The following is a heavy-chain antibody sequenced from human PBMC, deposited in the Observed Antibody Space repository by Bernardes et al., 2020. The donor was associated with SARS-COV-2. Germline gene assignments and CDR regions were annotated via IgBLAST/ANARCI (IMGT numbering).Heavy chain of an antibody. D-gene: IGHD3-3*01. J-gene: IGHJ6*02. CDR3: ARGDYTIFGVDRYYHGMDV. CDR1: GYTFTSYG. V-gene: IGHV1-18*01. CDR2: ISAYNGNT. Sequence: ASVKVSCKASGYTFTSYGISWVRQAPGQGLEWMGWISAYNGNTNYAQKLQGRVTMTTDTSTSTAYMELRSLRSDDTAVYYCARGDYTIFGVDRYYHGMDVWGQGTTVTVSS.